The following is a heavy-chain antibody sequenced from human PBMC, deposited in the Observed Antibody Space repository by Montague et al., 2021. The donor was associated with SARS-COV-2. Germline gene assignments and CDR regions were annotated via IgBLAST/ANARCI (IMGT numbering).Heavy chain of an antibody. J-gene: IGHJ5*02. CDR2: INYRGAT. Sequence: SETLSLTCTVSGDSISSYFWAYIRQPPGKGLEWIGYINYRGATNXNSSLGSGVMMSVDTSKNQFSLQLTSVTAADTAVYYCARATSVRGAVSWFDPWGQGTLVTVSS. CDR3: ARATSVRGAVSWFDP. CDR1: GDSISSYF. D-gene: IGHD3-10*01. V-gene: IGHV4-59*01.